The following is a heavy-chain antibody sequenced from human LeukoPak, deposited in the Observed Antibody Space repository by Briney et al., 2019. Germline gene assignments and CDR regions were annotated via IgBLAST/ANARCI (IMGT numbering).Heavy chain of an antibody. CDR1: GFTFSRYW. CDR3: VRDNRSYNFDY. Sequence: QPGGSPRLSCAASGFTFSRYWMHWVRQAPGKGLVWVSCIKSDGSSTSIADSAKGRFTISRDNAKNTVYLQMNSLRAEDTAVYYCVRDNRSYNFDYWGQGTLVTVSS. J-gene: IGHJ4*02. D-gene: IGHD1-26*01. V-gene: IGHV3-74*01. CDR2: IKSDGSST.